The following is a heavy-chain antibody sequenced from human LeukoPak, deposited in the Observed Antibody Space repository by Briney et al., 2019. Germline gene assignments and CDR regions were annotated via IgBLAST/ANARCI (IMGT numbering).Heavy chain of an antibody. J-gene: IGHJ4*02. V-gene: IGHV3-23*01. CDR1: GFTFRNDA. CDR3: ARQPGHCSAGTCYFDY. Sequence: GGSLRLSCAASGFTFRNDAMSWVRQAPGKGLGWVSAINAAGTDTYSADSVRGRFTISRHNSYETLYLHLNNVRAEDTALSHCARQPGHCSAGTCYFDYWGQGTLVTVSS. D-gene: IGHD2-15*01. CDR2: INAAGTDT.